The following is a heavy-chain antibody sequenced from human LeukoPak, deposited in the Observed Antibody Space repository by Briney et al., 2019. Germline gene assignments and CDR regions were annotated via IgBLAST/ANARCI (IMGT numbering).Heavy chain of an antibody. Sequence: PGGSLRLSCAASGFTFDDYAMHWVRQAPGKGLEWVSGISWNSGSIGYADSVKGRFTISRDNAKNSLYLQMNSLRAEDTAVYYCAKDIMTTVTPRGFDYWGQGTLVTVSS. D-gene: IGHD4-11*01. V-gene: IGHV3-9*01. CDR1: GFTFDDYA. J-gene: IGHJ4*02. CDR3: AKDIMTTVTPRGFDY. CDR2: ISWNSGSI.